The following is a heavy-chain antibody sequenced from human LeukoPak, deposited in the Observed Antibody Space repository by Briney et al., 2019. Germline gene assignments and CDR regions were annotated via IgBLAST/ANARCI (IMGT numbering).Heavy chain of an antibody. CDR2: IYYSGST. Sequence: SETLSLTCTVSGASISSYYWSWIRQPPGKGLEWIGYIYYSGSTNYNPSLKSRVTISVDTSKNQFSLKLSSVTAADTAVYYCARGGRFPCDYWGQGTLVTVSS. J-gene: IGHJ4*02. D-gene: IGHD2-21*01. CDR1: GASISSYY. CDR3: ARGGRFPCDY. V-gene: IGHV4-59*01.